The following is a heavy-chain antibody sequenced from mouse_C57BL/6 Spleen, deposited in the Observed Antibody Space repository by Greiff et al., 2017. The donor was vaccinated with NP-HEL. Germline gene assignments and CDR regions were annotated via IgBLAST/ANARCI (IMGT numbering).Heavy chain of an antibody. CDR1: GYTFTSYW. J-gene: IGHJ4*01. Sequence: QVQLQQPGAELVKPGASVKLSCKASGYTFTSYWMHWVKQRPGQGLEWIGMIHPNSGSTNYNEKFKSKATLTVDKSSSTAYMQLSSLTSEDSAVYYCARAGSSGYDEGAMDYWGQGTSVTVSS. V-gene: IGHV1-64*01. CDR2: IHPNSGST. D-gene: IGHD3-2*02. CDR3: ARAGSSGYDEGAMDY.